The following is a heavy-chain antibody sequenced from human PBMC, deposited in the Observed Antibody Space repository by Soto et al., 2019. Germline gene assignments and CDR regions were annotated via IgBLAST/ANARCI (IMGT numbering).Heavy chain of an antibody. D-gene: IGHD2-15*01. Sequence: PSETLALTCAGSKDSISSGYYWGWIRQPPEKGLEYIGSIFHTGSTYYNPSLKSRVIISVDTSKNQFSLRLNSVTAADTAVYFCARVEAAKFFAHWGQGTLVTVSS. CDR3: ARVEAAKFFAH. V-gene: IGHV4-38-2*01. CDR1: KDSISSGYY. CDR2: IFHTGST. J-gene: IGHJ4*02.